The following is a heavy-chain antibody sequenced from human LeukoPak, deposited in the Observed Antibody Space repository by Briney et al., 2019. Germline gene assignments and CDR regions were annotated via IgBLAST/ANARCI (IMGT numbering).Heavy chain of an antibody. J-gene: IGHJ5*02. D-gene: IGHD3-10*01. CDR2: IHYSGST. Sequence: SETLSLTCTVSGGSISSYYWSWIRQPPGKGLEWIGYIHYSGSTNYNPSLKSRVTISVDTSKSQFSLKLSSATAADTAVYYCARGGGSGRGNWFDPWGQGSLVIVSS. V-gene: IGHV4-59*01. CDR1: GGSISSYY. CDR3: ARGGGSGRGNWFDP.